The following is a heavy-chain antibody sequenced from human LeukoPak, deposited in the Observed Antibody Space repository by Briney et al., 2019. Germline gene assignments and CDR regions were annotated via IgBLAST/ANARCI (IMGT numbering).Heavy chain of an antibody. CDR1: GYTFTTYS. J-gene: IGHJ4*02. D-gene: IGHD3-10*01. CDR2: INVGNGNT. CDR3: ARDLIVYGSGSYFDY. Sequence: ASVKVSCKTSGYTFTTYSIHWVRQAPGQGLEWMAWINVGNGNTKYSQNFQGRLTITTDTSASTAYMELSSLRSEDTALYFCARDLIVYGSGSYFDYWGQGTPVTVSS. V-gene: IGHV1-3*01.